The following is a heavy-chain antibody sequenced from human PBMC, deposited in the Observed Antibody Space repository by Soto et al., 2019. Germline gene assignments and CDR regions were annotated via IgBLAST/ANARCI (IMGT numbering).Heavy chain of an antibody. V-gene: IGHV4-59*01. J-gene: IGHJ5*02. CDR1: GFSIYNYY. CDR2: IHYTGIT. Sequence: PSVTLSLTCTVSGFSIYNYYWNWIRQAPGKGLEWIAYIHYTGITDYNPSLKSRVTISVDTSKNQFSLKLNSVTAADTAVYYCARERGGNYFGWFDPWGQGSLVTVSS. D-gene: IGHD1-7*01. CDR3: ARERGGNYFGWFDP.